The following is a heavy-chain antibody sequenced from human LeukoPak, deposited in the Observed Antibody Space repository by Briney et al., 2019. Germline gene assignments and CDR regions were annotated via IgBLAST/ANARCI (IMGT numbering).Heavy chain of an antibody. CDR3: ARDRWGVMGGDY. CDR1: GFXFSSYW. D-gene: IGHD3-16*01. V-gene: IGHV3-74*01. CDR2: INSDGSNT. J-gene: IGHJ4*02. Sequence: GGSLRLSCAASGFXFSSYWMHWVRQAPGKGLVWVSRINSDGSNTGYADSVKGRFTISRDNAKNTLYLQMNSLRAEDTAVYYCARDRWGVMGGDYWGQGTLVTVSS.